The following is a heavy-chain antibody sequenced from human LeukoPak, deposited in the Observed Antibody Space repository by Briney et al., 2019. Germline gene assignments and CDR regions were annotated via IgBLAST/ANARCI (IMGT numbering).Heavy chain of an antibody. CDR2: IYPGDFDT. CDR3: ATRSITIFGVVPNAFDI. CDR1: GYSFTSYW. Sequence: GESPKISCKGSGYSFTSYWIGWVRQMPGKGLEWMGIIYPGDFDTRYSPSFQGQVTISADKSISTAYLQWSSLKASDTAMYYCATRSITIFGVVPNAFDIWGQGTMVTVSS. D-gene: IGHD3-3*01. J-gene: IGHJ3*02. V-gene: IGHV5-51*01.